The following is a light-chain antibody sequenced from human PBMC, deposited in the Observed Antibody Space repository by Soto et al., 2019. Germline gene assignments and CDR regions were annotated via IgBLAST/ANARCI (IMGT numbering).Light chain of an antibody. CDR3: QQSYNGPYT. CDR2: AAS. Sequence: DIQMTQAPSSLSTSVGDSVTITCRASQNIYSYLNWYHQKSGKAPKLLISAASTLQDGVPSRFSVRVSARDVTLTISSLQAEYFPTDFCQQSYNGPYTFGQGTKLEIK. CDR1: QNIYSY. J-gene: IGKJ2*01. V-gene: IGKV1-39*01.